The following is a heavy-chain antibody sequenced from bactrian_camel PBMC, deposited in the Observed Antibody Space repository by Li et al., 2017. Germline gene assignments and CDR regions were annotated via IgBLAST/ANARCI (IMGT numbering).Heavy chain of an antibody. V-gene: IGHV3S54*01. Sequence: HVQLVESGGSLVQPGGSLRLSCAASGYSVSQGYMAWFRQAPGQKREAVAAIDTGDGNTYYADSVKGRFTISRDSAKNTVYLQMNNLQPEDTARITVRRGAVVVVNTVTPSTTGARGPRSPSP. J-gene: IGHJ4*01. D-gene: IGHD6*01. CDR2: IDTGDGNT. CDR3: RRGAVVVVNTVTPSTT. CDR1: GYSVSQGY.